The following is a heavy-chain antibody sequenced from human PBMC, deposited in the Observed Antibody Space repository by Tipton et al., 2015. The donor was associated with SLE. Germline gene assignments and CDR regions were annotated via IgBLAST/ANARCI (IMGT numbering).Heavy chain of an antibody. V-gene: IGHV3-7*01. CDR2: IKQDGSEK. J-gene: IGHJ5*02. D-gene: IGHD3-16*01. CDR3: ARDQRGGNWLDP. CDR1: GFTFSSYW. Sequence: SLRLSCAASGFTFSSYWMSWVRQAPGKGLEWVANIKQDGSEKYYVDSVKGRFTISRDNAKNSLYLQMNSLRADDTAVYYCARDQRGGNWLDPWGQGTLVTVSS.